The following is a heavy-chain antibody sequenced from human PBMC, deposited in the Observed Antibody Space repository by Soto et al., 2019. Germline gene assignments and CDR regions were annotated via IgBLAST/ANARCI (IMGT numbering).Heavy chain of an antibody. CDR2: INHSGST. CDR1: GGSFSGYY. Sequence: QVQLQQWGAGLLKPSETLSLTCAVYGGSFSGYYWSWIRQPPGKGLEWIGEINHSGSTNYNPSLKSRVTISVDTSKIQFSRKLSSVTAADTAVYYCATWDYDILTGYNLIDYWVQGTLVTVSS. D-gene: IGHD3-9*01. V-gene: IGHV4-34*01. J-gene: IGHJ4*02. CDR3: ATWDYDILTGYNLIDY.